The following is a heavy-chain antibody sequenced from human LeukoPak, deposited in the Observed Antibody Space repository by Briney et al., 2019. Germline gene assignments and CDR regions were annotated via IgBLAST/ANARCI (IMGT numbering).Heavy chain of an antibody. CDR1: GGSISSSSYY. J-gene: IGHJ4*02. CDR3: ARAPIVSVGATHYFDY. D-gene: IGHD1-26*01. CDR2: IYYSGST. V-gene: IGHV4-39*07. Sequence: PSETLSLTCTVSGGSISSSSYYWGWIRQPPGKGLEWIGSIYYSGSTYYNPSLKSRVTISVDTSKNQFSLKLSSVTAADTAVYYCARAPIVSVGATHYFDYWGQGTLVTVSS.